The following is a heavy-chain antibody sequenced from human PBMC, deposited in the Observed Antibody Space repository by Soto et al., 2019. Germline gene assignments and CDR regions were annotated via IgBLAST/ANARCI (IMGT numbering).Heavy chain of an antibody. Sequence: WFQKPPGKGLEWIGYIYYSGTTNYNPSLKGRVTISVDTSKNQFSLNLTSLTAADTATSHRARANWYCESRGQVNLFTVSS. V-gene: IGHV4-59*13. CDR2: IYYSGTT. CDR3: ARANWYCES. D-gene: IGHD2-8*01. J-gene: IGHJ4*02.